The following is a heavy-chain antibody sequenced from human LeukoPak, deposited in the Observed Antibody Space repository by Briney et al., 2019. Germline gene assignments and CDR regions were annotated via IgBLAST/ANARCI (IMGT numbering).Heavy chain of an antibody. D-gene: IGHD6-13*01. CDR2: TYYRSKWYN. CDR1: GDSVSSNSAA. V-gene: IGHV6-1*01. CDR3: AREWEYSSSGLDY. J-gene: IGHJ4*02. Sequence: SQTLSLTCAISGDSVSSNSAAGNWIRQSPSRGLEWLGRTYYRSKWYNDYAVSVKSRITINPATSKNQFSLQLNSVTPEDTAVYYCAREWEYSSSGLDYWGQGTLVTVSS.